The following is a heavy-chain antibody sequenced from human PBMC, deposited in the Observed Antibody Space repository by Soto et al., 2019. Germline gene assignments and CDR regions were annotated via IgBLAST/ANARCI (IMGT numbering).Heavy chain of an antibody. CDR3: ARPSSGSYYY. J-gene: IGHJ4*02. D-gene: IGHD3-10*01. Sequence: EVQLVESGGGLVQPGGSLRLSCAASGFTFSSYSMNWVRQAPGKGLEWVSYISSSSSTIYYADSVKGRFTISRDNAKNSLYLQRNSLRAEDTAVYYCARPSSGSYYYWGQGTLVTVSS. CDR1: GFTFSSYS. V-gene: IGHV3-48*01. CDR2: ISSSSSTI.